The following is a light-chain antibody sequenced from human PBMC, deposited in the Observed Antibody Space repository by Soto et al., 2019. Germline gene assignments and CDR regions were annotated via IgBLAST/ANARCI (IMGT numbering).Light chain of an antibody. J-gene: IGKJ3*01. Sequence: EIVLTQSPATLSLSPGERATLSCRASQSVGSSLAWYQQKPGQPPSLLIYDSSNRATGIPARFSGSGSGADFTLTISSLEPEDFATYYCQRSSSSPFTFGPGTKVDIK. CDR2: DSS. CDR1: QSVGSS. V-gene: IGKV3-11*01. CDR3: QRSSSSPFT.